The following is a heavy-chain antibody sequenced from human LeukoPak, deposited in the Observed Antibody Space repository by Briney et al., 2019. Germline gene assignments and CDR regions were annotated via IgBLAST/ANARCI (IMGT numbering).Heavy chain of an antibody. CDR3: ARKKYSGSKIEY. J-gene: IGHJ4*02. CDR2: IKSDGSNT. Sequence: GGSLRLSCAASGFTFSTYWMHWVRQAPGKGLVWVSRIKSDGSNTAYADSVKGRFTISRDNAKNTLYLQANSLSAEDTAVYFCARKKYSGSKIEYWGQGALVTVS. V-gene: IGHV3-74*01. CDR1: GFTFSTYW. D-gene: IGHD5-12*01.